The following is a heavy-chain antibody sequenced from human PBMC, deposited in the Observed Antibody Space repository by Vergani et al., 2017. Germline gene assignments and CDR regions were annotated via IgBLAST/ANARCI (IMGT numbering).Heavy chain of an antibody. J-gene: IGHJ3*02. CDR1: GFSFSTYS. Sequence: EVQLQESGGGLVKPGGSLRVSCAASGFSFSTYSINWVRQAPGKGLEWVSSISGRSNYIYYADSLKGRFTISRDNSKNTLYLQMNSLRAEDTAVYYCASCRQPEDAFDIWGQGTMVTVSS. CDR3: ASCRQPEDAFDI. D-gene: IGHD1-14*01. CDR2: ISGRSNYI. V-gene: IGHV3-21*04.